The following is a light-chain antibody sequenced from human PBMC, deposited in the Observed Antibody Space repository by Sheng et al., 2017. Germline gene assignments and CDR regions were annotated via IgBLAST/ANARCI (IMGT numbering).Light chain of an antibody. J-gene: IGKJ3*01. Sequence: DIQMTQSPSSLSASIGDRVTITCQASQDITNYLNWYQQKPGKAPELLIYDASNLETGVPSRFSGGGSGTHFTFTISSLQPEDIATYYCQQYDNLPFTFGPGTKVDIK. V-gene: IGKV1-33*01. CDR1: QDITNY. CDR2: DAS. CDR3: QQYDNLPFT.